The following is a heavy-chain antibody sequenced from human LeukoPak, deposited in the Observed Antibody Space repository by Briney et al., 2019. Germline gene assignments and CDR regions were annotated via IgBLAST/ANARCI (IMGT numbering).Heavy chain of an antibody. D-gene: IGHD3-3*01. J-gene: IGHJ6*02. CDR3: ARVSGDFWSGYAYYYGMDV. V-gene: IGHV4-59*01. CDR2: IYYSGST. CDR1: GGSISSYY. Sequence: SETLSLTCTVSGGSISSYYWSWIRQPPGKGLEWIGYIYYSGSTNYNPSLKSRVTISVATSKNQFSLKLSSVTAADTAVYYCARVSGDFWSGYAYYYGMDVWGQGTTVTVSS.